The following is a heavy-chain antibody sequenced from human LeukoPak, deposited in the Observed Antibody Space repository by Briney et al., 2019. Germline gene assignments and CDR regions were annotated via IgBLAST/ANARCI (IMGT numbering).Heavy chain of an antibody. CDR3: AKGSGQIPVTGTSKYYYYYYMDV. V-gene: IGHV3-15*01. Sequence: GGSLRLSCAASGFTFSNAWMSWVRQAPGKGLEWVGRIKSKTDGGTTDYAAPVKGRFTISRDNAKNSLYLQMNSLRAEDTAVYYCAKGSGQIPVTGTSKYYYYYYMDVWGKGTTVTVSS. J-gene: IGHJ6*03. CDR2: IKSKTDGGTT. D-gene: IGHD6-19*01. CDR1: GFTFSNAW.